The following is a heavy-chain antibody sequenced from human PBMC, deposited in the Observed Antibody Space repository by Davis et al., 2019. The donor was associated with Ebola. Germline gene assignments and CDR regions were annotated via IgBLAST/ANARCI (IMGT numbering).Heavy chain of an antibody. D-gene: IGHD3-22*01. CDR3: ARIDYFDSRGYFYSFGQ. V-gene: IGHV4-59*08. CDR2: IYYSGST. J-gene: IGHJ4*02. Sequence: SETLSLTCTVSGGSISTYYWSWIRQPPGKGLEWIGYIYYSGSTNYNPSLKSRVTISVDTSKNQFSLKLSSVTAADTAVYYCARIDYFDSRGYFYSFGQWGQGTLVTVSS. CDR1: GGSISTYY.